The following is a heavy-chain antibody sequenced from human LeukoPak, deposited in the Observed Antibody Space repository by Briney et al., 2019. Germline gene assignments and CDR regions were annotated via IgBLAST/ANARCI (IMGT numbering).Heavy chain of an antibody. CDR3: ARVVGAKFDY. CDR2: IDHSGST. Sequence: SETLSLTCTVSGYSISSGYYWGWIRQPPGKGLEWTGSIDHSGSTYYNPSLKSRTTISVDTSKNQFSLKLSSVTAADTAVYYCARVVGAKFDYWGQGTLVTVSS. V-gene: IGHV4-38-2*02. CDR1: GYSISSGYY. J-gene: IGHJ4*02. D-gene: IGHD1-26*01.